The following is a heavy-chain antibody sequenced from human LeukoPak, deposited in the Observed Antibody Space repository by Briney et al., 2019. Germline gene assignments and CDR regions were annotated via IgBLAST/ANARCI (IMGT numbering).Heavy chain of an antibody. D-gene: IGHD3-3*01. Sequence: GESLKISCKGSGYSFTSYWIGWVRQMPGKGLEWMGIIYPGDSDTRYSPSFQGQVTISADKSISTAYLQWSSLKASDTAMYYCASSGKDFPSTLTLGYWGQGTLVTVSS. CDR1: GYSFTSYW. V-gene: IGHV5-51*01. CDR3: ASSGKDFPSTLTLGY. J-gene: IGHJ4*02. CDR2: IYPGDSDT.